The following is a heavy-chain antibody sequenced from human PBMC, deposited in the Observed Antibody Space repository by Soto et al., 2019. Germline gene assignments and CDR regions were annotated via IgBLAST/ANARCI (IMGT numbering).Heavy chain of an antibody. D-gene: IGHD4-17*01. V-gene: IGHV4-30-2*01. J-gene: IGHJ4*02. CDR3: ARVNPGDYELDY. Sequence: SETMSLTCAVSGGSISSGGYSWSWIRQPPGKGLEWIGYIYHSGSTYYNPSLKSRVTISVDRSKNQFSLKLSSVTAADTAVYYCARVNPGDYELDYWGQGTLVTVSS. CDR2: IYHSGST. CDR1: GGSISSGGYS.